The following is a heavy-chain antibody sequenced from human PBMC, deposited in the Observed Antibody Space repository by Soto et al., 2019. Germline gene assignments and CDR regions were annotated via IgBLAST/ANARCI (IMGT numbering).Heavy chain of an antibody. J-gene: IGHJ3*02. CDR1: GDSVSSNSVS. V-gene: IGHV6-1*01. CDR3: ARQWSNSGWIGYGI. CDR2: TYCTSTWNN. Sequence: SQTLSLTCAISGDSVSSNSVSWNWIRQSPSGGLEWLGKTYCTSTWNNVYAGSVKSRITINQDTSKNQVSLQVNSVTPEDTAVYYCARQWSNSGWIGYGICGQGTMVTASS. D-gene: IGHD6-25*01.